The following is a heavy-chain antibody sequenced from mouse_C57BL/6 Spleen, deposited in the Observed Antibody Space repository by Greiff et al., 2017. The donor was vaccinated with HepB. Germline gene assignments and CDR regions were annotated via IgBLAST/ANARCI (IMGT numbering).Heavy chain of an antibody. J-gene: IGHJ4*01. CDR1: GFSFTSYG. V-gene: IGHV2-5*01. CDR3: ANHIYYGYDEYAMDY. Sequence: QVQLQQSGPGLVQPSQSLSITCTVSGFSFTSYGVHWVRQSPGKGLEWLGVIWRGGSTDYNAAFMSRLSITKDNSKSQVFFKMNSLQADDTAIYYCANHIYYGYDEYAMDYWGQGTSVTVSS. CDR2: IWRGGST. D-gene: IGHD2-2*01.